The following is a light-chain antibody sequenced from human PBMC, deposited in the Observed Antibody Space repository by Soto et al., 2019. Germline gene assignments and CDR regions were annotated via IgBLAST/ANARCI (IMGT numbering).Light chain of an antibody. V-gene: IGKV3-15*01. CDR3: QQYDNWPIT. CDR1: QSVSSN. CDR2: GAS. Sequence: EIVMTQSPATLSVSPGERATLSCRASQSVSSNLAWYQQKPGHAPRLLIYGASTRATGIPARFSGSGSGTEFTLTISSMQSEDLAVFYCQQYDNWPITFGQGTRLEIK. J-gene: IGKJ5*01.